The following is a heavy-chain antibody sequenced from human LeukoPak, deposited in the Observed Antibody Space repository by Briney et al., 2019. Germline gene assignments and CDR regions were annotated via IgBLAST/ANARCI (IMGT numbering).Heavy chain of an antibody. CDR3: ARGSSGWYEDY. D-gene: IGHD6-19*01. CDR2: IYYSGST. CDR1: GGSISSYY. J-gene: IGHJ4*02. V-gene: IGHV4-59*08. Sequence: SETLSLTCTVSGGSISSYYWSWIRQPPGKGLEWIGYIYYSGSTNYNPSLKSRVTISVDTSKNQFSLKLSSVTAADTAVYYCARGSSGWYEDYWGQGTLVTVSS.